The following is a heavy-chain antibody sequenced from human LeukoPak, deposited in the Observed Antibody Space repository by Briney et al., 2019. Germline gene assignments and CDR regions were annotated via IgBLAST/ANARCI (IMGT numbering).Heavy chain of an antibody. Sequence: PSGTLSLTCGVSGGSISNTNWWTWVRQPPGKGLEWIGEVNLQGNTNYNPSLKSRVAISVDKSANHISLKLTSVTAADTAVYYCAREGGPYRPLDYSGQGTLVTVAS. CDR1: GGSISNTNW. CDR2: VNLQGNT. CDR3: AREGGPYRPLDY. V-gene: IGHV4-4*02. J-gene: IGHJ4*02.